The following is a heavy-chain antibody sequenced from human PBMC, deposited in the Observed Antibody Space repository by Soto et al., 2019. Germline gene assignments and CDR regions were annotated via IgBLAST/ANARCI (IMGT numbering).Heavy chain of an antibody. V-gene: IGHV4-4*07. CDR2: IYTSGST. J-gene: IGHJ6*02. D-gene: IGHD1-26*01. CDR1: GGSISSYY. Sequence: SETLSLTCTVSGGSISSYYWSWIRQPAGKGLEWIGRIYTSGSTNYNPSLKSRVTMSVDTSKNQFSLKLSSVTAADTAVYYCARFLVGATPANPSYYYYYGMDVWGQGTTVTVSS. CDR3: ARFLVGATPANPSYYYYYGMDV.